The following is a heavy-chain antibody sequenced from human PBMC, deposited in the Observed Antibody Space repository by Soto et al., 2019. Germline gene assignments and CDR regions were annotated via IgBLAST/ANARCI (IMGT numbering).Heavy chain of an antibody. CDR3: ARESYSDFWSGYYRSPWANGMDV. V-gene: IGHV3-48*03. J-gene: IGHJ6*02. CDR2: ISSSGSTI. D-gene: IGHD3-3*01. CDR1: GFTFSSYE. Sequence: PGGSLRLSCAASGFTFSSYEMNWVRQAPGKGLEWVSYISSSGSTIYYADSVKGRFTISRDNAKNSLYLQMNSLRAEDTAVYYCARESYSDFWSGYYRSPWANGMDVWGQGTTVTVSS.